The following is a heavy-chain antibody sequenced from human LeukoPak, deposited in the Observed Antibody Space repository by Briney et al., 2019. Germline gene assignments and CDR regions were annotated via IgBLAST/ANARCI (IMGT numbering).Heavy chain of an antibody. CDR3: ASLYCSSTSCYIGGDGDY. V-gene: IGHV4-59*01. CDR1: GGSISSYY. J-gene: IGHJ4*02. Sequence: PSETLSLTCTVSGGSISSYYWSWIRQPPGKGLEWIGYIYYSGSTNYNPSLKSRVTISVDTSKNQFSLKLSSVTAADTAVYYCASLYCSSTSCYIGGDGDYWGQGTLVTVSS. CDR2: IYYSGST. D-gene: IGHD2-2*02.